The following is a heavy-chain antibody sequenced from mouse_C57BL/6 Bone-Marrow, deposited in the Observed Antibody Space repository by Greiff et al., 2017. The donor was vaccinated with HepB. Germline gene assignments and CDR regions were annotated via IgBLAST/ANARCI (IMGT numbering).Heavy chain of an antibody. J-gene: IGHJ4*01. CDR1: GYSFTSGYF. CDR2: ISYDGSN. Sequence: EVQLVGSGPGLVKPSQSLSLTCSVTGYSFTSGYFWYCLRPLPGNKLEWRGYISYDGSNNYNPYLKNRISITRDTSKNQLFLKLNSVTTEDTATYNCASEGSSYYYYAMDYWGQGTSVTVSA. CDR3: ASEGSSYYYYAMDY. V-gene: IGHV3-6*01. D-gene: IGHD1-1*01.